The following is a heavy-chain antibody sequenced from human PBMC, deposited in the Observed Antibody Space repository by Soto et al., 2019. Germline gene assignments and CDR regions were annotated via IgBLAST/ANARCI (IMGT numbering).Heavy chain of an antibody. D-gene: IGHD2-21*02. CDR3: ATRTPQYCGGDCYYFDY. Sequence: GASVKVSCKASGYTFTGYYMHWVRQAPGQGLEWMGWINPNSGGTNYAQKFQGRVTMTRDTSISTAYMELSSLRSEDTAVYYCATRTPQYCGGDCYYFDYWGQGTLVTV. CDR2: INPNSGGT. V-gene: IGHV1-2*02. CDR1: GYTFTGYY. J-gene: IGHJ4*02.